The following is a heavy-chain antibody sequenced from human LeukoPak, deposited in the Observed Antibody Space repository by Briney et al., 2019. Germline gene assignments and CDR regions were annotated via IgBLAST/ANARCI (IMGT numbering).Heavy chain of an antibody. J-gene: IGHJ4*02. CDR3: TRAIGVTCISTSCYSFDY. Sequence: PGGSLRLSCAASGFTFSSYWMSWVRQAPGKGLEWVANIKQDGSEKYYVDSVKGRFTISRDNAKNSLYLQMNSLRAEDAALYYCTRAIGVTCISTSCYSFDYWGQGTLVTVSS. D-gene: IGHD2-2*02. CDR2: IKQDGSEK. CDR1: GFTFSSYW. V-gene: IGHV3-7*03.